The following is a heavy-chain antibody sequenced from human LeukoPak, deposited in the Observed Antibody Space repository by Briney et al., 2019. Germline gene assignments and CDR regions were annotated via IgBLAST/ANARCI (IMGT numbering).Heavy chain of an antibody. CDR2: IYYSGST. CDR1: GGSISSSIYY. J-gene: IGHJ4*02. Sequence: PSETLSLTCTVSGGSISSSIYYWGWIRQPPGKGLEWIGSIYYSGSTYYNPSLKSRVTISVDTSKNQFSLKLSSVTAADTAVYYCARNTQGASSYFDYWGQGTLVSVSA. V-gene: IGHV4-39*01. D-gene: IGHD1-26*01. CDR3: ARNTQGASSYFDY.